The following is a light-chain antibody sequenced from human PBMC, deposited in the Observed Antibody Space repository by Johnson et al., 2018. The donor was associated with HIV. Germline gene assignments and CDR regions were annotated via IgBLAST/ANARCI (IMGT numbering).Light chain of an antibody. CDR3: GTWDSRLSAYV. CDR1: SSNIGNNY. J-gene: IGLJ1*01. V-gene: IGLV1-51*01. Sequence: QSVLTQPPSVSAAPGQKVTISCSGSSSNIGNNYVSWYQQLPGTAPKLIIYDNNKRPSGIPDRFSGSKSGTSATLGITGLQTGDEADYYCGTWDSRLSAYVFGSGTKVTVL. CDR2: DNN.